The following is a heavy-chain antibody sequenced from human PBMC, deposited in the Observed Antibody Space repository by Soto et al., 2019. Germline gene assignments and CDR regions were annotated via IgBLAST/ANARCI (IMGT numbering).Heavy chain of an antibody. D-gene: IGHD3-3*01. V-gene: IGHV3-23*01. CDR3: AKGSLKGITIMRDHXDY. Sequence: GGSLRLSCAASGFTFSSYAMSWVRQAPGKGLEWVSAISGSGGSTYYADSVKGRFTISRDNSKNTLYLQMNSLRAEDTAVYYCAKGSLKGITIMRDHXDYWGQGTLVTAPQ. CDR1: GFTFSSYA. CDR2: ISGSGGST. J-gene: IGHJ4*02.